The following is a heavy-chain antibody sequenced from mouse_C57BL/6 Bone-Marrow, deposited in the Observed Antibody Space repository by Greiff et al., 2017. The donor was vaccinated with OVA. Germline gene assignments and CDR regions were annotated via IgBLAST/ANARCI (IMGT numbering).Heavy chain of an antibody. CDR3: ARRSIYYDYDGVDY. D-gene: IGHD2-4*01. V-gene: IGHV1-54*01. CDR1: GYAFTNYL. CDR2: INPGSGGT. J-gene: IGHJ2*01. Sequence: QVQLQQSGAELVRPGTSVKVSCKASGYAFTNYLIEWVKQRPGQGLEWIGVINPGSGGTNYNEKFKGKATLTADKSSSTAYMQLSSLTSEDSAVYFCARRSIYYDYDGVDYWGQGTTLTVSS.